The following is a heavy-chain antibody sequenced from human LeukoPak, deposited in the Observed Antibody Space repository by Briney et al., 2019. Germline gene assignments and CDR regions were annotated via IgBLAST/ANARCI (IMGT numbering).Heavy chain of an antibody. CDR2: MNPNSGNT. D-gene: IGHD3-22*01. CDR3: ARARGSEDSSGFHNYYYYYYMDV. V-gene: IGHV1-8*01. J-gene: IGHJ6*03. Sequence: ASVKVSCKASGYTFTSYDINWVRQATGQGLEWMGWMNPNSGNTGYAQKFQGRVTMTRNTSISTAYMELSSLRSEDTAVYYCARARGSEDSSGFHNYYYYYYMDVWGKGTTVTVSS. CDR1: GYTFTSYD.